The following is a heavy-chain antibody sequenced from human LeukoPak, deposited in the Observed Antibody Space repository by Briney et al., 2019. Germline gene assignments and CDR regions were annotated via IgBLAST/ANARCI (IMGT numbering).Heavy chain of an antibody. Sequence: PGGSLRQSCAASGFTFSSYEMNRVRQAPGKGLEWISSISGSGSTIYYAEAVKRRFTISRDNARSSLYLQLNRLRDEDTAVYYCARDWQSVDGNYYYMDVWGKGTTVTISS. CDR1: GFTFSSYE. D-gene: IGHD6-19*01. V-gene: IGHV3-48*03. CDR2: ISGSGSTI. J-gene: IGHJ6*03. CDR3: ARDWQSVDGNYYYMDV.